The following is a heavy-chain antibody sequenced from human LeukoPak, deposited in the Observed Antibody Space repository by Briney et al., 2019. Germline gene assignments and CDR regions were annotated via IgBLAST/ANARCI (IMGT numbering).Heavy chain of an antibody. CDR1: GYIFPDYY. V-gene: IGHV1-2*02. D-gene: IGHD1-14*01. CDR3: ARANNALGPGPFDN. J-gene: IGHJ4*02. Sequence: GASVKVSCKASGYIFPDYYIYWVRQAPGQGLEWMGWINPNSGCTNFAQKFQGRVTLTRDTSISTTYMELSRLRYEDTAIYYCARANNALGPGPFDNWGQGTVVTVSS. CDR2: INPNSGCT.